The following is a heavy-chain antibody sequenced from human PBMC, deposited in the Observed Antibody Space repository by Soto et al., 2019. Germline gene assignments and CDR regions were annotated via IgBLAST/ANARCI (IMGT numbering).Heavy chain of an antibody. D-gene: IGHD2-2*01. CDR1: GGTFSSYA. Sequence: QVQLVQSGAEVKKPGSSVKVSCKASGGTFSSYAISWVRQAPGQGLEWMGGIIPISGTANYAQKFQGRVTITADESTSTTYMELSRLGSEDTAVYYLAKSQGSNTSLESHYYYYYGMDVLGQGTTVTVSS. V-gene: IGHV1-69*01. J-gene: IGHJ6*02. CDR3: AKSQGSNTSLESHYYYYYGMDV. CDR2: IIPISGTA.